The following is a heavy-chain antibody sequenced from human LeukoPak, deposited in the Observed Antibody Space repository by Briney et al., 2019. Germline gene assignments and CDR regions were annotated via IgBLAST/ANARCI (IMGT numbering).Heavy chain of an antibody. CDR2: INHTGST. J-gene: IGHJ4*02. D-gene: IGHD2-21*01. V-gene: IGHV4-34*01. CDR1: GGSFSGYY. Sequence: SETLSLTCAVYGGSFSGYYWTWFRQPPGKRLEWIGEINHTGSTNFNPFLKSRVTMSIDPSKNQISLKLSSVTAADTAVYYCARLPGVVDFDSWGQGTLVTVSS. CDR3: ARLPGVVDFDS.